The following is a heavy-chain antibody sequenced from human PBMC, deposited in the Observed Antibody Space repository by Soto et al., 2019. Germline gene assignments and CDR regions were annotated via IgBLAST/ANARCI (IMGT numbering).Heavy chain of an antibody. V-gene: IGHV1-69*08. CDR3: ASESGYHNFDD. CDR1: GGTFISYT. Sequence: QVQLVQSGAEVKKPGSSVKVSCKVSGGTFISYTISWVRQAPGQGLEWMGRIISVFGRANYAQKFQGRVTITADKSTSSVYMELSSLRSTDTAVYYCASESGYHNFDDWGQGTLVTVSS. J-gene: IGHJ4*02. D-gene: IGHD3-10*01. CDR2: IISVFGRA.